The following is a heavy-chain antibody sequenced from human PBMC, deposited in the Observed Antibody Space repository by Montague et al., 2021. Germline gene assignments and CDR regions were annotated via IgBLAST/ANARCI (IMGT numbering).Heavy chain of an antibody. V-gene: IGHV3-74*01. J-gene: IGHJ3*02. CDR3: ARNLASAAPGAFDI. D-gene: IGHD6-13*01. Sequence: SLRLSCAASGFTFSSYTMNWVRQAPGKGLEWVSRITLDGSSTTFADSVKGRFTTSRDNAKATLYLQMNSLRVEDTAVYYCARNLASAAPGAFDIWGQGTMVTVSS. CDR1: GFTFSSYT. CDR2: ITLDGSST.